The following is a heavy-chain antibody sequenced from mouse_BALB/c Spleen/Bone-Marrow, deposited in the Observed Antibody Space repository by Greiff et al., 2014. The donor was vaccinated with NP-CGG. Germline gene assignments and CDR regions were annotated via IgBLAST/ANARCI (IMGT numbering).Heavy chain of an antibody. CDR3: ARDTMDY. CDR1: GYTFTSYY. J-gene: IGHJ4*01. V-gene: IGHV1S56*01. Sequence: QVQLKQSGPELVKPWASVRISCKASGYTFTSYYIHWVKQRPGQGLEWIGWIYPGDVNTKYNEKFKGKATLTADKSSSTAYMQLSSLTSEDSAVYFCARDTMDYWGQGTSVTVSS. CDR2: IYPGDVNT.